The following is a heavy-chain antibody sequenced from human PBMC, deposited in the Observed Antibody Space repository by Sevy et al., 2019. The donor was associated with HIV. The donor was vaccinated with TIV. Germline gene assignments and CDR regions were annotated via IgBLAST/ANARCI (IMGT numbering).Heavy chain of an antibody. CDR1: GYSISSGYY. D-gene: IGHD3-3*01. CDR2: IYHSGST. CDR3: ARTSRFLEWLLPGGPDYGMDV. Sequence: SETLSLTCTVSGYSISSGYYWGWIRQPPGKGLEWIGSIYHSGSTYYNPSLKSRVTISVDTPKNQFSLKLSSVTAADTAMYYCARTSRFLEWLLPGGPDYGMDVWGQGTTVTVSS. V-gene: IGHV4-38-2*02. J-gene: IGHJ6*02.